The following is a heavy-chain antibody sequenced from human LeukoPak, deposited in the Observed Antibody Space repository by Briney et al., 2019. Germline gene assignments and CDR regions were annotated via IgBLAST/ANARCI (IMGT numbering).Heavy chain of an antibody. CDR3: ARDLASDYYGSGTY. V-gene: IGHV4-39*07. Sequence: SETLSLTCTVSGGSISSGSYYWGWIRQPPGKGLEWIGSIYHSGSTYYNASLKSRVTISVDTSRNQFSLKLSSVTAADTAVYYCARDLASDYYGSGTYWGQGTLVTVSS. D-gene: IGHD3-10*01. J-gene: IGHJ4*02. CDR1: GGSISSGSYY. CDR2: IYHSGST.